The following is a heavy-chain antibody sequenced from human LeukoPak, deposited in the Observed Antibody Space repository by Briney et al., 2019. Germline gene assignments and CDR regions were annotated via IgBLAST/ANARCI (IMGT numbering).Heavy chain of an antibody. CDR1: GYAFSTSG. D-gene: IGHD3/OR15-3a*01. CDR3: ARGLGTTAFADYDF. CDR2: ISTYNRHT. Sequence: ASVKVSCETSGYAFSTSGITWVRQAPGQGLEWMGWISTYNRHTTYAQKFQGRLIMTIDTSTTTAYMELRSLTYDDTAMYYCARGLGTTAFADYDFWGQGTLVTVSS. V-gene: IGHV1-18*01. J-gene: IGHJ4*02.